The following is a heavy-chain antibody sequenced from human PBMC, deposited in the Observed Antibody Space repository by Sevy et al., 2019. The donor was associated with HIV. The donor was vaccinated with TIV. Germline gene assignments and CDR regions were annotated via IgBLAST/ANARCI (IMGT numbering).Heavy chain of an antibody. CDR2: IKSKTDSATR. CDR3: TAGTGRSDFDH. D-gene: IGHD2-15*01. Sequence: GSLRLSCAASGFTFSDAWMSWVRQAPGKGLEWIGRIKSKTDSATRDFAAPVKGRFSISRDDSKNMVYLQMSSLKTEDTAVYYCTAGTGRSDFDHWGQGTLVTVSS. V-gene: IGHV3-15*01. J-gene: IGHJ4*02. CDR1: GFTFSDAW.